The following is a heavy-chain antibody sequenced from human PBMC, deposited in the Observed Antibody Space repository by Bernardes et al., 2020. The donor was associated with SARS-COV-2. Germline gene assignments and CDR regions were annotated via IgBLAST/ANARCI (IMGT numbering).Heavy chain of an antibody. D-gene: IGHD1-1*01. CDR1: EYTFTAYY. CDR3: ARVGTTGTDLGY. V-gene: IGHV1-2*02. J-gene: IGHJ4*02. CDR2: INPNSGGT. Sequence: ASVKASCKASEYTFTAYYIHWVRQAPGQGLEWMGWINPNSGGTNYAQTFQGRVTMTRDTSFTTAYMELSRLRSDDTAIYYCARVGTTGTDLGYWGQGTLVTVSS.